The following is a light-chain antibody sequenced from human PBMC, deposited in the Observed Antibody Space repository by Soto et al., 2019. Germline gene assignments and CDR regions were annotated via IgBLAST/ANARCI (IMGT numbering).Light chain of an antibody. Sequence: EIVLTQSPATLSLSPGERATLSCRASQNINSYLAWYQQKPGQAPRLLIYATSNRATGIPARVSGSGSGTDFTLSISSLEPEDFAVYYCQQRSSWPFTFGPGTKVDIK. CDR3: QQRSSWPFT. J-gene: IGKJ3*01. CDR1: QNINSY. CDR2: ATS. V-gene: IGKV3-11*01.